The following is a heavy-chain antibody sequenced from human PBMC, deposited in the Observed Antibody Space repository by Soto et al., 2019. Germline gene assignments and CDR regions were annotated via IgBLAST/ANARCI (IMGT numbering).Heavy chain of an antibody. CDR3: ARGSSGWYPYY. J-gene: IGHJ4*02. D-gene: IGHD6-19*01. Sequence: SETLSLTCAVYGGSFSGYYWSWIRQPPGKGLEWIGEINHSGSTNYNPSLKSRVTISVDTSKNQFSLKLSSVTAADTAVYYCARGSSGWYPYYWGQGTLVTVSS. CDR1: GGSFSGYY. CDR2: INHSGST. V-gene: IGHV4-34*01.